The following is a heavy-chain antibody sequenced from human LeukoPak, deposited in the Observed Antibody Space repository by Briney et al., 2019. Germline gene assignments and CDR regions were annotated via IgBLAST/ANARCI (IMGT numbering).Heavy chain of an antibody. V-gene: IGHV4-59*11. CDR3: ARGAANFDY. CDR1: GGSISCHY. Sequence: SETLSLTCTVSGGSISCHYWSWIRQPPGKGLEWIGYIYYSGSTNYNPSLKSRVTISVDTSKNQFSLKLSSVTAADTAVYYCARGAANFDYWGQGTLVTVSS. CDR2: IYYSGST. D-gene: IGHD2-15*01. J-gene: IGHJ4*02.